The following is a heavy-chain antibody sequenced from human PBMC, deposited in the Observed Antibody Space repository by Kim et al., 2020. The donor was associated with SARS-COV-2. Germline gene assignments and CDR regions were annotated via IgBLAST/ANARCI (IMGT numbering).Heavy chain of an antibody. D-gene: IGHD3-10*01. J-gene: IGHJ4*02. CDR1: GFTFSSYA. CDR2: ISGSGGST. Sequence: GGSLRLSCAASGFTFSSYAMSWVRQAPGKGLEWVSAISGSGGSTYYADSVKGRFTISRDNSKNTLYLQMNSLRAEDTAVYYCARMGSDYYGSGSYYIDWGQGTLVTVSS. V-gene: IGHV3-23*01. CDR3: ARMGSDYYGSGSYYID.